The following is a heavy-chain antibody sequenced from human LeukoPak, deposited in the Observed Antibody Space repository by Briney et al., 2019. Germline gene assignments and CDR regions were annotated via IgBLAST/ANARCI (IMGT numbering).Heavy chain of an antibody. J-gene: IGHJ5*02. Sequence: GGSLRLSCAASGFTFSSSAMSWVRQAPGKGLEWVSNISGSGSGGSTYYADSVKGRFTISRDNSKNTLYLQMNSLRAEDTAVYYCAKVRIGDMRFDPWGQGTLVTVSS. V-gene: IGHV3-23*01. CDR1: GFTFSSSA. CDR3: AKVRIGDMRFDP. D-gene: IGHD3-16*01. CDR2: ISGSGSGGST.